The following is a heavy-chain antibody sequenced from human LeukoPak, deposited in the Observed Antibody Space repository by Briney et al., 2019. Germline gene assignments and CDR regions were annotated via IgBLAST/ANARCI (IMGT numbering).Heavy chain of an antibody. V-gene: IGHV1-46*01. CDR2: INPSGGST. CDR3: ARGGAARPDY. Sequence: ASVKVSCKASGYTFTSYYMHWVRQAPGQGLEWMGIINPSGGSTSYAQKFQGRVTMTRDMSTSTVYMELSSLRVEDTSVYYCARGGAARPDYWGLGTLVTVSS. D-gene: IGHD6-6*01. J-gene: IGHJ4*02. CDR1: GYTFTSYY.